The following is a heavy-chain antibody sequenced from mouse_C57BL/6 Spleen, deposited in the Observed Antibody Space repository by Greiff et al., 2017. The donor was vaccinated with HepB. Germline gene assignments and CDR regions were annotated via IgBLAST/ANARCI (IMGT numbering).Heavy chain of an antibody. CDR1: GFTFSDYG. Sequence: EVHLVESGGGLVKPGGSLKLSCAASGFTFSDYGMHWVRQAPEKGLEWVAYISSGSSTIYYADTVKGRFTISRDNAKNTLFLQMTSLRSEDTAMYYCARPSYYSNYYAMDYWGQGTSVTVSS. CDR2: ISSGSSTI. D-gene: IGHD2-5*01. J-gene: IGHJ4*01. V-gene: IGHV5-17*01. CDR3: ARPSYYSNYYAMDY.